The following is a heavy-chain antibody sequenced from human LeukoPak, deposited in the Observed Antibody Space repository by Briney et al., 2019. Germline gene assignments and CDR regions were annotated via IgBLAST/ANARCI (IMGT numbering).Heavy chain of an antibody. CDR3: AREWSYSTFDY. D-gene: IGHD1-26*01. Sequence: SETLSLTCTVSGGSISSSSFYWGWIRPPAGKGLEWIGRIYTSGSTNYNPSLKSRVTISVDTSKNQFSLKLSSVTAADTAAYYCAREWSYSTFDYWGQGTLVTVSS. CDR1: GGSISSSSFY. V-gene: IGHV4-61*02. CDR2: IYTSGST. J-gene: IGHJ4*02.